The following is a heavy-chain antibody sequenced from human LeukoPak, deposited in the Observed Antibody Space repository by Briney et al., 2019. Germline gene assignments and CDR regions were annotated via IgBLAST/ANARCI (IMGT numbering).Heavy chain of an antibody. CDR2: IYYTGSG. V-gene: IGHV4-59*02. D-gene: IGHD6-19*01. J-gene: IGHJ3*02. CDR3: ARARYVSAWYAFDI. CDR1: GGSDSSYY. Sequence: SETLSLTCTVSGGSDSSYYWSWIRQPPGNGLELIGYIYYTGSGNNSPSLKSRVTMSVDTSKNQFSLRLNSVTAADTAVYYCARARYVSAWYAFDIWGQGTMVTVSS.